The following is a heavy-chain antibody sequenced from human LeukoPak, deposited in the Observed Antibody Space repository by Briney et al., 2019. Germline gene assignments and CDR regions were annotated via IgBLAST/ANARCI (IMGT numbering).Heavy chain of an antibody. J-gene: IGHJ5*02. CDR1: GYSISSGYY. CDR3: ARSKRVMITFGGVIAFNWFDP. CDR2: IYHSGST. Sequence: SETLSLTCAVSGYSISSGYYWGWIRPPPGKGLEWIGSIYHSGSTYYNPSLKGRVTISVDTSKNQFSLKLSSVTAADTAVYYCARSKRVMITFGGVIAFNWFDPWGQGTLVTVSS. V-gene: IGHV4-38-2*01. D-gene: IGHD3-16*02.